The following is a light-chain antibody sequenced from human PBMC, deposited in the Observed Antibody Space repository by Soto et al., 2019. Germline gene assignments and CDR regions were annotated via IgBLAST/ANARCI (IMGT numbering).Light chain of an antibody. V-gene: IGKV3-15*01. CDR1: QTVSSS. CDR2: GAS. Sequence: EIVLTQSPATLSLSQGERATLSCRASQTVSSSLAWYQQKPGQAPRLLIYGASTRATGIPARFSGSGSGTEFTLTISSLQSEDFAVYYCQQYNNWPPVTFGGGTKVDI. J-gene: IGKJ4*01. CDR3: QQYNNWPPVT.